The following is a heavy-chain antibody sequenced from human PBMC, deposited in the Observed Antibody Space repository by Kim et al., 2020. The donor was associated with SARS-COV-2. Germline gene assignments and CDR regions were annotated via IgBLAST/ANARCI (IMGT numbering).Heavy chain of an antibody. V-gene: IGHV5-51*01. J-gene: IGHJ3*02. CDR3: ARYGGSGSYYRAFDM. Sequence: SPSFQGQVTISVDKSISTAYLQWSSLKASDTAMYYCARYGGSGSYYRAFDMWGQGTMVTVSS. D-gene: IGHD3-10*01.